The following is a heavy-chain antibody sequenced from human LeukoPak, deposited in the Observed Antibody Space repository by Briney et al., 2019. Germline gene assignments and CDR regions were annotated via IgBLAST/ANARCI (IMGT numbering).Heavy chain of an antibody. J-gene: IGHJ6*03. CDR2: ISSSSSYI. V-gene: IGHV3-21*01. Sequence: TGGSLRLSCAASGFTFSSYSMNWVRQAPGKGLEWVSSISSSSSYIYYADSVKGRFTISRDNAKNTLFLQMNSLRAEDTAVYYCARDNRGYSYGYGVDYYYYMDVWGKGTTVTVSS. D-gene: IGHD5-18*01. CDR1: GFTFSSYS. CDR3: ARDNRGYSYGYGVDYYYYMDV.